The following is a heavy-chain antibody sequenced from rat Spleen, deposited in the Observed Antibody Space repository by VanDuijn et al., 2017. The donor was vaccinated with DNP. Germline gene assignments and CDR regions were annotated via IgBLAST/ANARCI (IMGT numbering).Heavy chain of an antibody. J-gene: IGHJ2*01. CDR1: GFIFNDFW. D-gene: IGHD1-11*01. CDR2: VNKDRRRI. V-gene: IGHV4-2*01. Sequence: EVKFVESGGGLVQPGRSLKLSCAASGFIFNDFWMGWFRQAPGKGLEWIGEVNKDRRRINFRPTLKEKFTIPRDNAQNTLFLQMSKLGSEDTAIYYCARGPNYGGDSDYFDYWGQGVMVTVSS. CDR3: ARGPNYGGDSDYFDY.